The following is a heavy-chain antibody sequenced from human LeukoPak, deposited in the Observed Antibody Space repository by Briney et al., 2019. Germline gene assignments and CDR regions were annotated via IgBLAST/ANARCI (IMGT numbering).Heavy chain of an antibody. CDR3: ARHPRYDYVWGSYRYLGLSYMDV. J-gene: IGHJ6*03. CDR2: INQSGST. V-gene: IGHV4-34*01. D-gene: IGHD3-16*02. Sequence: PSETLSLTCAVYGGSLSGFYWSWIRQSPGKGLEWIGEINQSGSTNYNPSLKSRVTISVDTSKNQFSLKLSSVTAADTAVYYCARHPRYDYVWGSYRYLGLSYMDVWGKGTTVTISS. CDR1: GGSLSGFY.